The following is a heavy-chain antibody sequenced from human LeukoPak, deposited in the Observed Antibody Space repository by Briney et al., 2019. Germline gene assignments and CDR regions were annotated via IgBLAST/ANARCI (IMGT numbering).Heavy chain of an antibody. CDR2: IYYSGNT. CDR3: ARQTGSGLFILP. CDR1: GVSISSSNSY. J-gene: IGHJ4*02. V-gene: IGHV4-39*01. Sequence: SETLSLTCTVSGVSISSSNSYWGWIRQPPGKGLAWIGSIYYSGNTYYNASLKSQVSISIDTSKNRFSLKLTSVTAADTAVYYCARQTGSGLFILPGGQGTLVTVSS. D-gene: IGHD3/OR15-3a*01.